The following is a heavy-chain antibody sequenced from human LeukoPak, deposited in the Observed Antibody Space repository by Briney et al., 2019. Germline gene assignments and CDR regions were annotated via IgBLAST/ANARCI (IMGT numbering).Heavy chain of an antibody. CDR3: ARGVNYYDSSGYYHGSIDY. Sequence: PSETLSLTCTVSSGSISSYYWSWFRQPPGKGLEWIGYIYYSGSTYYNPSLKSRVTISVDTSKNQFTLKLSSVTAADTAVYYCARGVNYYDSSGYYHGSIDYWGQGTLVTVSS. CDR1: SGSISSYY. CDR2: IYYSGST. D-gene: IGHD3-22*01. V-gene: IGHV4-59*08. J-gene: IGHJ4*02.